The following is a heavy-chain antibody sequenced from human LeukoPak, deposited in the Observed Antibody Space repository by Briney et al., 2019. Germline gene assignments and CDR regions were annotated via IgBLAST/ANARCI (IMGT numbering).Heavy chain of an antibody. Sequence: ASVKVSCKASGYTFTSYDINWVRQAPGQGLEWMGWINPHSGGTNYAQKFQGGVTMTRDMSTSTVYMELRSLRSEDTAVYYCARLITDYGDYVDYWGQGTLVTVSS. CDR2: INPHSGGT. V-gene: IGHV1-2*02. J-gene: IGHJ4*02. CDR1: GYTFTSYD. CDR3: ARLITDYGDYVDY. D-gene: IGHD4-17*01.